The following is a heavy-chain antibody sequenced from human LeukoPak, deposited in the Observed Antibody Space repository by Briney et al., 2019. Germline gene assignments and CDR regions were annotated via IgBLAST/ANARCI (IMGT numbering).Heavy chain of an antibody. CDR1: GGSISSYN. D-gene: IGHD4-17*01. CDR2: IYYSGST. CDR3: ARSYGDTQDFDY. Sequence: SETLSLTCTVSGGSISSYNWSWIRQPPGKGLEWIGYIYYSGSTNYNPSLKSRVTISVDTSKNQFSLKLSSVTAADTAVYYCARSYGDTQDFDYWGQGTLSPSPQ. V-gene: IGHV4-59*08. J-gene: IGHJ4*02.